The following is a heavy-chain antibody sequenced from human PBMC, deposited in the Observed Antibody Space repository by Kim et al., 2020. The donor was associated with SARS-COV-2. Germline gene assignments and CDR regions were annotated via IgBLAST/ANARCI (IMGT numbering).Heavy chain of an antibody. CDR2: IYSGGST. Sequence: LSLTCAASWLTVSSNYMSWVRQAPGKGLEWVSVIYSGGSTNYADSVKGRFTISRDNSKNTLYLQMNSLRAEDTAIYYCTTWTSKFGPWDYWGQGTLVTVSS. V-gene: IGHV3-53*01. J-gene: IGHJ4*02. CDR3: TTWTSKFGPWDY. CDR1: WLTVSSNY. D-gene: IGHD3-16*01.